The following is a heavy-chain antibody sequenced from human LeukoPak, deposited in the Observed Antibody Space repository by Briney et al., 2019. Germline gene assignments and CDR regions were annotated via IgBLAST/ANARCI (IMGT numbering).Heavy chain of an antibody. CDR3: AAPSFDY. CDR2: IIPILGIA. CDR1: GGTFSCYA. J-gene: IGHJ4*02. V-gene: IGHV1-69*04. Sequence: SVKDSCKASGGTFSCYAISWVRQAPGQGLEWMGRIIPILGIANYAQKFQGRVTTTADKSTSTAYMELSSLRSEDTAVYYCAAPSFDYWGQGTLVTVSS.